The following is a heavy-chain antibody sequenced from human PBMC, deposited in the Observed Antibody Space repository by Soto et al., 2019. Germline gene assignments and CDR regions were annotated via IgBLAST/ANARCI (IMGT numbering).Heavy chain of an antibody. V-gene: IGHV1-18*01. CDR1: GYTFTSYG. J-gene: IGHJ5*02. Sequence: QVQLVQSGAEVKKPGASVKVSCKASGYTFTSYGISWVRQAPGQGLEWMGWISAYNGNTNYAQKFQGRVTMTTDTXTXXAYMELRSLRSDDTAVYYCARGNVTVGGARNWFEPWGQGTLVTVSS. D-gene: IGHD3-16*01. CDR2: ISAYNGNT. CDR3: ARGNVTVGGARNWFEP.